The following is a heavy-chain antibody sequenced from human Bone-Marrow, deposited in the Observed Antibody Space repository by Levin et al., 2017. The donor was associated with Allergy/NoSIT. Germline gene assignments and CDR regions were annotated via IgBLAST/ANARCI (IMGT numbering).Heavy chain of an antibody. D-gene: IGHD3-22*01. Sequence: SQTLSLTCAVSGGSISSGGYSWSWIRQPPGKGLEWIGYIYHSGSTYYNPSLTSRVTISVDRSKNQFSLKLSSVTAADTAVYYCARDYYDSSGYLVQHWGQGTLVTVSS. CDR3: ARDYYDSSGYLVQH. CDR2: IYHSGST. CDR1: GGSISSGGYS. V-gene: IGHV4-30-2*01. J-gene: IGHJ1*01.